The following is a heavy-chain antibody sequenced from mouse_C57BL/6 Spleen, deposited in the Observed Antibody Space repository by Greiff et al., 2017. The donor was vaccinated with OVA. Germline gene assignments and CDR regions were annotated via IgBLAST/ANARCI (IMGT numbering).Heavy chain of an antibody. Sequence: EVQVVESGGGLVQPGGSLSLSCAASGFTFTDYYMRWVRQPPGKALEWLGFIRNKANGYTTEYSASVKGRFTISRDNSQSILYLQMNALRAEDSATYYCARFDWGQAFDYWGQGTTLTVSS. D-gene: IGHD3-2*02. J-gene: IGHJ2*01. CDR3: ARFDWGQAFDY. CDR1: GFTFTDYY. V-gene: IGHV7-3*01. CDR2: IRNKANGYTT.